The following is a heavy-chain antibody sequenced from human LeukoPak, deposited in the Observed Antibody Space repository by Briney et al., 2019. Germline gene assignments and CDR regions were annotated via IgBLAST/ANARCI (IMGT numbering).Heavy chain of an antibody. V-gene: IGHV3-48*04. Sequence: GGSLRLSCAASGFTFSSYSMNWVRQAPGKGLEWVSYISSSSSTIYYADSVKGRFTISRDNAKNSLYLQMNSLRAEDTAVYYCAKDRGSSWYNPALFDYWGQGTLVTVSS. CDR3: AKDRGSSWYNPALFDY. CDR2: ISSSSSTI. CDR1: GFTFSSYS. D-gene: IGHD6-13*01. J-gene: IGHJ4*02.